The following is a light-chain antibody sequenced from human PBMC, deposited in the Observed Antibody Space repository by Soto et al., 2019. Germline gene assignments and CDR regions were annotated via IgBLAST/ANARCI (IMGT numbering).Light chain of an antibody. CDR2: GAS. V-gene: IGKV3-20*01. CDR1: QSVSSSY. CDR3: QKYNSVPPLT. J-gene: IGKJ3*01. Sequence: EIVLTQSPGTLSLSPGERATLSCRASQSVSSSYLAWYQQKPGQAPRLLIYGASSRATGIPDRFSGSGSGTDFTLTISRLEPEDFAVYYCQKYNSVPPLTFGPGTKVDVK.